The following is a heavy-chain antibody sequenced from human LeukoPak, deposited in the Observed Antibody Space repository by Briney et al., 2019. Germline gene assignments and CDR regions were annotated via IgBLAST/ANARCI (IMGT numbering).Heavy chain of an antibody. CDR2: ITHGGST. CDR3: AKDVGSLAGNS. D-gene: IGHD6-19*01. Sequence: SETLSLTCAVYGGSFSGYYWSWIRQPPGKGLEWIGEITHGGSTNYNPSLKSRVTISLDTSNNQFSLKLSSVTAADTAFYYCAKDVGSLAGNSWGQGTLVTVSS. J-gene: IGHJ4*02. V-gene: IGHV4-34*01. CDR1: GGSFSGYY.